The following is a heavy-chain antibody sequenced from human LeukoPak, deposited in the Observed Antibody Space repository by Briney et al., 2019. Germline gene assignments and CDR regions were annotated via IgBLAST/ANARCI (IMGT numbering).Heavy chain of an antibody. CDR1: GFTFSIYG. J-gene: IGHJ4*02. CDR2: ISSDGSNK. CDR3: AKHPGTYYYDSSGYGPIDYYFDY. D-gene: IGHD3-22*01. V-gene: IGHV3-30*18. Sequence: PGGSLRLSCAASGFTFSIYGMHWVRQAPGKGLEWVAVISSDGSNKYYVDSVKGRFTISRDNSKNTLYLQMNSLRAEDTAVYYCAKHPGTYYYDSSGYGPIDYYFDYWGQGTLVTVSS.